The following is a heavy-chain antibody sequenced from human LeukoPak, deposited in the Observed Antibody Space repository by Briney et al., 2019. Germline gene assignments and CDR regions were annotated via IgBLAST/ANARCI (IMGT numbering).Heavy chain of an antibody. CDR2: ISSSGRRI. J-gene: IGHJ4*02. Sequence: GGSLRLSCAASGFTLSDYEMNWVRQAPGKGLEWVSYISSSGRRIYYADSVKGRFTISRDNGKNSLYLQMNSLRADDTAIYYCARGPRDPTEYCSRGTCSPTYDVWGQGTLVTVSS. CDR3: ARGPRDPTEYCSRGTCSPTYDV. V-gene: IGHV3-48*03. D-gene: IGHD2-15*01. CDR1: GFTLSDYE.